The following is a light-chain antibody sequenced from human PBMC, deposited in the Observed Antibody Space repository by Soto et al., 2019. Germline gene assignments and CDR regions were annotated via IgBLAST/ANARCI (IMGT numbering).Light chain of an antibody. V-gene: IGKV3-20*01. Sequence: EIVLTQSPGTLSLSPGERATLSCRASQSVNSNFLAWYQQKPGQAPRLLIYGASNRAAGVPDRFSGSGSGTDFTLTITRLEPEDFAMYYCQQYGRSPLMYTFGQGTKLGVK. CDR3: QQYGRSPLMYT. J-gene: IGKJ2*01. CDR1: QSVNSNF. CDR2: GAS.